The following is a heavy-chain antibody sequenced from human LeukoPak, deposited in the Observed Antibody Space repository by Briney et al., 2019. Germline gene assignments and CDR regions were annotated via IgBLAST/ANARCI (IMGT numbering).Heavy chain of an antibody. Sequence: GGSLRLSCAASGFTFSSYSMHWVRQAPGKGLEWVAVIWYDGSNKYYADSVKGRFTISRDNSKNTLYLQMNSLRAEDTAVYYCANAQQPYGSGSARNWGQGTLVTVSS. CDR1: GFTFSSYS. CDR3: ANAQQPYGSGSARN. J-gene: IGHJ4*02. D-gene: IGHD3-10*01. V-gene: IGHV3-33*06. CDR2: IWYDGSNK.